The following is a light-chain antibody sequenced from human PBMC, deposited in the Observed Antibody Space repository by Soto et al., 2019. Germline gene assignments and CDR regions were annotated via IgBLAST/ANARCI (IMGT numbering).Light chain of an antibody. CDR1: SSDVGGYNY. J-gene: IGLJ1*01. CDR3: SSSASSVSYV. CDR2: EVS. Sequence: QSALTKPASVSGSHGESITISCTGTSSDVGGYNYVSWYQQHPGKAPKLIIYEVSNRPEGVPNRFFGSKSGNTASLTISGLQADDEADYYCSSSASSVSYVFGTGTKLTVL. V-gene: IGLV2-14*01.